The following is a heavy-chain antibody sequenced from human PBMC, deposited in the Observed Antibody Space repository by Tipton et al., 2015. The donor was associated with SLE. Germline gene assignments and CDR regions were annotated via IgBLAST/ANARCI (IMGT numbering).Heavy chain of an antibody. J-gene: IGHJ5*02. D-gene: IGHD1-26*01. CDR3: ARAWDVLPADLWASDNWFDP. V-gene: IGHV4-34*01. Sequence: TLSLTCAVYGGSFSGYFLNWIRPAPRKGLEWIGDINHSGITNYKPSLKSRVTISLDTSKSQFSLRVNSVTAADTAVYYCARAWDVLPADLWASDNWFDPWGQGTPVTVSS. CDR1: GGSFSGYF. CDR2: INHSGIT.